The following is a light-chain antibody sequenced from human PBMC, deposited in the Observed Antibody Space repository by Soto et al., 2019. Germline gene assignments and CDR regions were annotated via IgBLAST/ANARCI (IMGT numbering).Light chain of an antibody. CDR1: ETFSGSS. J-gene: IGKJ1*01. CDR3: QQYNNWQWT. Sequence: DIVLTQSPGTLSLSPGERATLSCRASETFSGSSLAWYQQKPGQAPRLLIYGASSRATGIPDRFSGSGSGTEFTLTISSLQSEDFAVYYCQQYNNWQWTFGQGTKVDIK. CDR2: GAS. V-gene: IGKV3-20*01.